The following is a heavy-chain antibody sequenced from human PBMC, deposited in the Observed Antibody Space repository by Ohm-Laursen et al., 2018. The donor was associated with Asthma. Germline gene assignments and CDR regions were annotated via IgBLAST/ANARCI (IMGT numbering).Heavy chain of an antibody. J-gene: IGHJ4*02. Sequence: SLRLSCAASGFTVSSNYMNWVRQAPGKGLEWVSAISGAGGSTDYADSVKGRFTLSRDNSKNTLYLEMNSLRAEDTALYYCAKDRDIVASPFDYWGQGTLVTVSS. CDR3: AKDRDIVASPFDY. CDR1: GFTVSSNY. D-gene: IGHD5-12*01. CDR2: ISGAGGST. V-gene: IGHV3-23*01.